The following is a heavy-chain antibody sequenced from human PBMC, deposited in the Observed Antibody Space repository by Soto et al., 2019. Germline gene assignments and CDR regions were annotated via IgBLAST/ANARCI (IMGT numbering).Heavy chain of an antibody. CDR3: EYKWGVGYES. CDR1: GFSLTNDGVG. V-gene: IGHV2-5*02. J-gene: IGHJ4*02. D-gene: IGHD5-12*01. CDR2: IYWDDDE. Sequence: QITLQESGPALVPPTQTLTLTCTFSGFSLTNDGVGVGWIRPPPGKDLEWFAVIYWDDDEFYNTSLKDRLSMTKDTSRNQVVLRVTNMDPVDTGSFYCEYKWGVGYESGGQGTPVSVS.